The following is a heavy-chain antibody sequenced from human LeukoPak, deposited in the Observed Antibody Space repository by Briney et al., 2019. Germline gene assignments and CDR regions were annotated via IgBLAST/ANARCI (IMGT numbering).Heavy chain of an antibody. V-gene: IGHV4-59*01. Sequence: PSETLPLTCTVSGGSISSYYWSWIRQPPGKGLEWIGYIYYSGSTNYNPSLKSRVTISVDTSKNQFSLKLSSVTAADTAVYYGARDEVAAVYWYFDLWGRGTRVTVSS. CDR3: ARDEVAAVYWYFDL. CDR1: GGSISSYY. D-gene: IGHD6-13*01. CDR2: IYYSGST. J-gene: IGHJ2*01.